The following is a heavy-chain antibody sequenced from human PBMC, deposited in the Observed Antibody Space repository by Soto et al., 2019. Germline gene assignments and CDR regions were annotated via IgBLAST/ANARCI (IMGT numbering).Heavy chain of an antibody. V-gene: IGHV3-33*01. D-gene: IGHD6-19*01. CDR2: IWYDGSNK. J-gene: IGHJ3*02. CDR3: ARSVSSGWDAFDI. Sequence: GGSLRLSCAASGFTFSSYGMHWVRQAPGKGLEWVAVIWYDGSNKYYADSVKGRFTISRDNSKNTLYLQMNSLRAEDTAVYYCARSVSSGWDAFDIWGQGTMVTVSS. CDR1: GFTFSSYG.